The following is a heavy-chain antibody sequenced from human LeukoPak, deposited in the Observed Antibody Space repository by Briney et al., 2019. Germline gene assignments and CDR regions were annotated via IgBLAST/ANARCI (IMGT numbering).Heavy chain of an antibody. V-gene: IGHV4-39*07. CDR1: GGSISSSSYS. D-gene: IGHD2-15*01. Sequence: PSETQSLTCAVSGGSISSSSYSWSWIRQPPGKGLEWIGSIYYSGSTYYNPSLKSRVTISVDTSKNQFSLKLSSVTAADTAVYYCARGVEGAPLDYWGQGTLVNVSS. CDR3: ARGVEGAPLDY. J-gene: IGHJ4*02. CDR2: IYYSGST.